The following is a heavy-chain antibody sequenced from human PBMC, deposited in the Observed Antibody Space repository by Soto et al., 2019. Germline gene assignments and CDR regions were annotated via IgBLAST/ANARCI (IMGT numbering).Heavy chain of an antibody. CDR3: ARVRHPEYYYYGMDV. J-gene: IGHJ6*02. Sequence: GGSLRLSCAVPGLLFSGYGMHWVRQAPGKGLEWVSVISGGGGSTDYADSVKGRFTISRDNSKNTLYLQMNSLRAEDTAVYYCARVRHPEYYYYGMDVWGQGTTVTVSS. CDR2: ISGGGGST. V-gene: IGHV3-23*01. CDR1: GLLFSGYG.